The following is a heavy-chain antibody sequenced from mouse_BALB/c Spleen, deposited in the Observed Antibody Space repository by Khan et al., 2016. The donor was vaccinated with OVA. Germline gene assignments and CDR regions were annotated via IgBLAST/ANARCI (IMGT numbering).Heavy chain of an antibody. J-gene: IGHJ3*01. V-gene: IGHV1-7*01. Sequence: VQLQQSGAELAKPGASVKMSCKASGYTFTTYWMHWVKQRPGQGLDWIGYINPSTGYTEYNQKFKDKATLTADKSSSTAYMQLNSLTSEDSAVYYGARRGVYGIFAYWGQGTFVTVSA. CDR3: ARRGVYGIFAY. D-gene: IGHD2-1*01. CDR1: GYTFTTYW. CDR2: INPSTGYT.